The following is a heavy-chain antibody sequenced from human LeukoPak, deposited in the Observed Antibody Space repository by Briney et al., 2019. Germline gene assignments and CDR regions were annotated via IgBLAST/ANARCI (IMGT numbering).Heavy chain of an antibody. CDR3: ARDAFGSITAQRFDP. CDR1: GFTFSSYA. J-gene: IGHJ5*02. V-gene: IGHV3-30-3*01. Sequence: PGRSLRLSCAASGFTFSSYAMHWVRQAPGKGLEWVAVISYDGSNKYYADSVKGRFTISRDNSKNTLYLQMNSLRAEDTAVYYCARDAFGSITAQRFDPWGQGTLVTVSS. CDR2: ISYDGSNK. D-gene: IGHD6-6*01.